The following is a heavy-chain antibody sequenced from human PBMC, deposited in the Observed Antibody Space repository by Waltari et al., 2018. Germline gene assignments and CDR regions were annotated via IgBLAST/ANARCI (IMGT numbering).Heavy chain of an antibody. V-gene: IGHV3-23*01. CDR3: AKGSRGYTNYFFDS. CDR2: ISGSGATP. Sequence: EVQLLESAGGLVQPGEALRLSCAASGFSFMGFAMTWVRQAPGGGLEWVESISGSGATPFYADSVKGRFTIVRDNSRDTVYLQMNSLRVDDSAVYYCAKGSRGYTNYFFDSWGQGTLVSVSS. CDR1: GFSFMGFA. D-gene: IGHD3-16*02. J-gene: IGHJ4*02.